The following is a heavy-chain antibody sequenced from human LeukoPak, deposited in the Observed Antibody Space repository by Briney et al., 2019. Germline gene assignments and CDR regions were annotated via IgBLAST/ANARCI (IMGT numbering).Heavy chain of an antibody. V-gene: IGHV4-61*09. CDR1: VGSISSGNYY. J-gene: IGHJ4*02. CDR3: ARDWGIAAATPYYFDH. D-gene: IGHD2-2*02. Sequence: SQTLSLTCTVSVGSISSGNYYYSWIRQSAGKGMEWIGNIYMSGSTRYNPSLMSRVAMSVDTSKNQFSLKISSATAADTAVYYCARDWGIAAATPYYFDHWGRGILVTVSS. CDR2: IYMSGST.